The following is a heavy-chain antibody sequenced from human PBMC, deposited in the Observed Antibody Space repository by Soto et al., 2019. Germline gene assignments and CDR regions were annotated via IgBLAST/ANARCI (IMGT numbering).Heavy chain of an antibody. Sequence: EVQLVQSGAEVKKPGESLKISCKGSGYSFTSYWIGWVRQMPGKGLEWMGIIYPGDSDTRYSPSFQGQVTISADKSISTAYLQWSSLKASDTAMYYCARQSLPATAIRDAFDIWGQGTMVTVSS. J-gene: IGHJ3*02. CDR2: IYPGDSDT. D-gene: IGHD2-2*02. CDR1: GYSFTSYW. CDR3: ARQSLPATAIRDAFDI. V-gene: IGHV5-51*01.